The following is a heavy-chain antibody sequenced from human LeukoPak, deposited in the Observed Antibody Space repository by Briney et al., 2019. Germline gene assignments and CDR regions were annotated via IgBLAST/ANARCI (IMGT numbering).Heavy chain of an antibody. D-gene: IGHD6-19*01. CDR3: ARPLPPAPGIAVAGTTWFDP. Sequence: ASVKASCKASGYTFTSYGISWVRQAPGQGHEWMGWISAYNGNTNYSQKLQGRVTMTTDTSTSTAYMELRSLRSDDTAVYYCARPLPPAPGIAVAGTTWFDPWGQGTLVTVSS. CDR1: GYTFTSYG. J-gene: IGHJ5*02. V-gene: IGHV1-18*01. CDR2: ISAYNGNT.